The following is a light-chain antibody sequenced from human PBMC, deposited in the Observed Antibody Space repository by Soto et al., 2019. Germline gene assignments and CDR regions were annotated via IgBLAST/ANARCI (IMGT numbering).Light chain of an antibody. V-gene: IGKV3-15*01. CDR3: QQYNDWPPLT. CDR1: QSVSSN. J-gene: IGKJ4*01. Sequence: EIVMTQSPATLSVSPEERATLSCRASQSVSSNLAWYQQKPGQAPRLLIYGASTRATGIPARFSGSGSGTEFTLTVSSVQSEDFAVYYCQQYNDWPPLTFGGGTKVEIK. CDR2: GAS.